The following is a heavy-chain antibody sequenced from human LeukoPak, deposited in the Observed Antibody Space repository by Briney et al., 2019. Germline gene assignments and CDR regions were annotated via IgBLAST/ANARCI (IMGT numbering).Heavy chain of an antibody. CDR2: IYYSGST. CDR1: GGSISSSNW. CDR3: ARDIRAVAGTTVDY. Sequence: PSETLSLTCAVSGGSISSSNWWSWVRQPPGKGLEWIGEIYYSGSTYYNPSLKSRVTISVDTSKNQFSLKLSSVTAADTAVYYCARDIRAVAGTTVDYWGQGTLVTVSS. V-gene: IGHV4-4*02. D-gene: IGHD6-19*01. J-gene: IGHJ4*02.